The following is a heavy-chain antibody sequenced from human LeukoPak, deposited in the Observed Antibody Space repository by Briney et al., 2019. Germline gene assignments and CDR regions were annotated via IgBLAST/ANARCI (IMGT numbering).Heavy chain of an antibody. CDR1: GFTFNAYS. CDR3: ARDGSAYSYYFDY. V-gene: IGHV3-48*04. J-gene: IGHJ4*02. CDR2: IISRGDTT. Sequence: GGSLRLSCAASGFTFNAYSMNWVRQAPGKGLEWVSNIISRGDTTHYAASVKGRFTISRDSAKNSLYLQMNNLRAEDTAVYYCARDGSAYSYYFDYWGQGTLVTVSS. D-gene: IGHD3-22*01.